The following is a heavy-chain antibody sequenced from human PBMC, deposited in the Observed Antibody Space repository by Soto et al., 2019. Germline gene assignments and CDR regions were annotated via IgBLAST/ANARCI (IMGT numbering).Heavy chain of an antibody. CDR1: GFSISSGGYY. J-gene: IGHJ6*02. CDR3: ARASRTTGYYYYYGMDV. CDR2: IYYSGST. Sequence: PSETLSLTCTISGFSISSGGYYLSWIRQHPGKGLEWIGYIYYSGSTYHNPSLKSRVTISVDTSKNQFSLKLSSVTAADTAVYYCARASRTTGYYYYYGMDVWGQGTTVTVSS. V-gene: IGHV4-31*03. D-gene: IGHD6-13*01.